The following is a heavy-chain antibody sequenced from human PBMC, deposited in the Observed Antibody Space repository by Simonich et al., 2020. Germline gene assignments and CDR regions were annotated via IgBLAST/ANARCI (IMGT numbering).Heavy chain of an antibody. CDR2: INPNIGGT. V-gene: IGHV1-2*02. Sequence: QVQLVQSGAEVKKPGASVKVSCKASGYTFTGYYMHWVRQGPGQGLEWRGWINPNIGGTNYAQKFQGRVTMTRDTSISTAYMELSRLRADDTAVYYCARVRFEAFDIWGQGTMVTVSS. J-gene: IGHJ3*02. CDR1: GYTFTGYY. CDR3: ARVRFEAFDI.